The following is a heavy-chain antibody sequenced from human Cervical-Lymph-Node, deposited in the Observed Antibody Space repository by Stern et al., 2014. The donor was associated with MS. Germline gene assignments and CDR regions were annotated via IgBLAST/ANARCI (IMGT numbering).Heavy chain of an antibody. V-gene: IGHV3-30-3*01. D-gene: IGHD5-12*01. CDR2: ISYDGSNK. CDR3: ARAVATGESGYYYGMDV. Sequence: VHLVESGGGVVQPGRSLRLSCAASGFTFSSYAMHWVRQAPGKGLEWVAVISYDGSNKYYADSVKGRFTISRDNSKNTLYLQMNSLRAEDTAVYYCARAVATGESGYYYGMDVWGQGTTVTVSS. J-gene: IGHJ6*02. CDR1: GFTFSSYA.